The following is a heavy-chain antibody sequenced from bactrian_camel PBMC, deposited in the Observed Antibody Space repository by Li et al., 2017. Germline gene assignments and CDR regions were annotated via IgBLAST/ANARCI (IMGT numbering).Heavy chain of an antibody. CDR2: MGRDGTT. J-gene: IGHJ3*01. CDR1: GDTDSGVSGSIC. Sequence: QVQLVESGGGSVQAGGSLRLSCVASGDTDSGVSGSICMGWFRQTPGKERELVAHMGRDGTTTYADSVKGRATISQDNAKQSLSLQMDSLKPEDNATYYCATYSPSWLGPAPGTLACASGFEAGRVKYYGQGTQVTVS. D-gene: IGHD1*01. V-gene: IGHV3S55*01.